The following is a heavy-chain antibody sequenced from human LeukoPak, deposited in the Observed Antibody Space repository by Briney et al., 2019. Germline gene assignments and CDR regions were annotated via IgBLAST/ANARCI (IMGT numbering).Heavy chain of an antibody. J-gene: IGHJ6*02. CDR1: GYTFTGYY. V-gene: IGHV1-2*04. CDR3: ARSVIAAARMDV. D-gene: IGHD6-13*01. Sequence: ASVKVSCKASGYTFTGYYMHWVRQAPGQGLEWMGWINPNSGGTNYAQKFQGWVTMTRDTSISTAYMELSRLRSDDTAVYYCARSVIAAARMDVWGQGTTVTVSS. CDR2: INPNSGGT.